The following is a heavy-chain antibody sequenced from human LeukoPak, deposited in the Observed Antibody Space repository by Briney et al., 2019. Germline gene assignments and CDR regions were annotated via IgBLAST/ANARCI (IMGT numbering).Heavy chain of an antibody. CDR3: ARETPYVSGAFDI. Sequence: SETLSLTCTVSGGSISSYYWSWIRQPPGKGMEWIGYIYYSGSTNYNPSLKSRVTISVDTSENQFSLKLSSVTAADTAVYYCARETPYVSGAFDIWGQGTMVTVSS. D-gene: IGHD3-10*01. V-gene: IGHV4-59*01. J-gene: IGHJ3*02. CDR1: GGSISSYY. CDR2: IYYSGST.